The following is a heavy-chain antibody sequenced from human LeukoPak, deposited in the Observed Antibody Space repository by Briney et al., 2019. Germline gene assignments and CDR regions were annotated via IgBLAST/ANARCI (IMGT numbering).Heavy chain of an antibody. V-gene: IGHV4-59*01. J-gene: IGHJ4*02. Sequence: SQTLSLTCTVSGGSISSYYWSWIRQPPGKGLEWIGYIYYSGSTNYNPSLKSRVTISVDTSKNQFSLKLSSVTAADTAVYYCAREAYDILTGYYTGLDYWAREPWSPSPQ. CDR3: AREAYDILTGYYTGLDY. CDR1: GGSISSYY. D-gene: IGHD3-9*01. CDR2: IYYSGST.